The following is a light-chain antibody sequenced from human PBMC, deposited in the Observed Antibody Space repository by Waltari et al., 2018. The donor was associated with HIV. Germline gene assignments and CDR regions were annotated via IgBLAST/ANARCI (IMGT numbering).Light chain of an antibody. J-gene: IGLJ1*01. CDR2: EVI. CDR3: SSYTSSSTLYV. CDR1: SSDVGGYNY. V-gene: IGLV2-14*01. Sequence: QSPLTQPASVSGSPGQSITISCTGTSSDVGGYNYVSWYQHHPGKAHKRMIYEVINRASGVSNRFSGSKSGNTASLTISGLQAEDEADYYCSSYTSSSTLYVFGTGTKVTVL.